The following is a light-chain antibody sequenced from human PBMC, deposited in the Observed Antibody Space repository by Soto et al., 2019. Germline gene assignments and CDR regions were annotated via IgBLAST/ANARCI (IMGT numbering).Light chain of an antibody. CDR2: DNN. CDR1: SSNIGNNY. Sequence: QSALTQPPSVSAAPGQKVTISCSGSSSNIGNNYVSWYQQLPGTAPKLLIYDNNKRPPGIPDRFSGSKSDTSATLGITGLQTGDEADYYCATWDSSLSAVVFGGGTKVTVL. CDR3: ATWDSSLSAVV. V-gene: IGLV1-51*01. J-gene: IGLJ2*01.